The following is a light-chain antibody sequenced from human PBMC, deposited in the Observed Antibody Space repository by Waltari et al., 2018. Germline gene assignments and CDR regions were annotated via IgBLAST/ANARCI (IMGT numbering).Light chain of an antibody. CDR2: GAA. CDR1: QGLTRRY. V-gene: IGKV3-20*01. CDR3: QQYGSSVMYT. Sequence: RARQGLTRRYVAWYQQKPGQAPRLLIYGAASRAAGIPDRFSGSGSGTDFTLTISRLEPEDFAVYYCQQYGSSVMYTFGQGTKLEIK. J-gene: IGKJ2*01.